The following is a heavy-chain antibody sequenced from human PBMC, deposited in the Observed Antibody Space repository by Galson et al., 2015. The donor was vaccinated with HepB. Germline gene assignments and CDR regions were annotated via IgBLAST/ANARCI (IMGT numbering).Heavy chain of an antibody. Sequence: SLRLSCAASGFTFSSYAMHWVRQAPGKGLEWVAVISYDGSNKYYADSVKGRFTISRDNSKNTLYLQMNSLRAEDTAVYYCARVTASGYSSGWSALGFDYWGQGTLVTVSS. CDR2: ISYDGSNK. D-gene: IGHD6-19*01. V-gene: IGHV3-30*04. J-gene: IGHJ4*02. CDR1: GFTFSSYA. CDR3: ARVTASGYSSGWSALGFDY.